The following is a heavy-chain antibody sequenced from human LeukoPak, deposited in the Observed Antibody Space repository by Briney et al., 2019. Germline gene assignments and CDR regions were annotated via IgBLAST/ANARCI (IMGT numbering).Heavy chain of an antibody. D-gene: IGHD5-12*01. CDR3: ARSVATMPWGFDP. J-gene: IGHJ5*02. CDR2: INPSGGGT. Sequence: ASVKVSCKASGYTFTSYYMHWVRQAPGQGLEWMGIINPSGGGTSYAQKFQGRVTMTRDTSTSTVYMELSSLRSEDTAVYYCARSVATMPWGFDPWGQGTLVTVSS. V-gene: IGHV1-46*01. CDR1: GYTFTSYY.